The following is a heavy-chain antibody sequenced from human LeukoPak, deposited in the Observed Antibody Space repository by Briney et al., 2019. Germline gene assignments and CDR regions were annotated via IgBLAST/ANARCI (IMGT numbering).Heavy chain of an antibody. Sequence: PSETLSLTCTVSGYSISSGYYWGCIRQPPGKGLEWIGSIDQSGSTYYNPSLKSRVTISVDTSKNQFSLKLSSVTAADTAVYYCARGGYYGSGNDFRFDPWGQGTLVTVSS. J-gene: IGHJ5*02. CDR1: GYSISSGYY. D-gene: IGHD3-10*01. CDR2: IDQSGST. V-gene: IGHV4-38-2*02. CDR3: ARGGYYGSGNDFRFDP.